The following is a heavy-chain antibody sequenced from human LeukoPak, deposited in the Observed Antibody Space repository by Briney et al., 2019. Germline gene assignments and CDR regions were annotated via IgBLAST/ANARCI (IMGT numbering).Heavy chain of an antibody. CDR1: GYTFTSYG. J-gene: IGHJ6*04. Sequence: ASVKVSCKASGYTFTSYGISWVRQATGQGLEWMGWMNPNSGNTGYAQKFQGRVTITRNTSISTAYMELSSLRSEDTAVYYCARGRPGGTMIGVWGKGTTVTVSS. CDR2: MNPNSGNT. CDR3: ARGRPGGTMIGV. D-gene: IGHD3-22*01. V-gene: IGHV1-8*03.